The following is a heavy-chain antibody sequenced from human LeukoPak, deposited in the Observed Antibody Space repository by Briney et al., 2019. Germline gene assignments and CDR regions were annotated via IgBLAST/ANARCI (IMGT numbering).Heavy chain of an antibody. CDR3: ARDPWSYESAFNI. D-gene: IGHD1-26*01. V-gene: IGHV4-4*07. Sequence: SETLSLTCTVSGGSINNYYWSWIRQPAGKGLEWIGRIYTSGNTNYNPSLKSRVTMSVDTSKNQFSLKLSSVTAADTAVYFCARDPWSYESAFNIWGQGTMVTVSS. CDR2: IYTSGNT. CDR1: GGSINNYY. J-gene: IGHJ3*02.